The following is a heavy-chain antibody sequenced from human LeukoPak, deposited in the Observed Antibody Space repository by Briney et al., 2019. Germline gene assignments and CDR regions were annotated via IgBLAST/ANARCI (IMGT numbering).Heavy chain of an antibody. V-gene: IGHV4-39*02. J-gene: IGHJ4*02. CDR3: GRIPAVTALATMAGPTFDY. CDR1: GGSISSSSYY. Sequence: SETLSLTCTVSGGSISSSSYYWGWIRQPPGKGLEWLGSIYYSGSTYYNPSLKSRVTLSVDTSKNHCSLKLSSVTAADTAVYYCGRIPAVTALATMAGPTFDYWGQGALVTVSS. CDR2: IYYSGST. D-gene: IGHD5-12*01.